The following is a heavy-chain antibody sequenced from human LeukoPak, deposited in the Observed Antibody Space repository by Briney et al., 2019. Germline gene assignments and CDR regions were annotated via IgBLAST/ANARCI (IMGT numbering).Heavy chain of an antibody. J-gene: IGHJ4*02. V-gene: IGHV3-64*01. CDR1: GFTFSDYA. CDR2: ISSNGGSI. CDR3: ARERGAVATSFDY. D-gene: IGHD6-19*01. Sequence: PGGSLRLSCAASGFTFSDYAMHWVRQAPGKELEYVSAISSNGGSIHYANSVKGRFTISRDNSKNTLYLQMNSLRAEDTAVYYCARERGAVATSFDYWGQGTLVTVSS.